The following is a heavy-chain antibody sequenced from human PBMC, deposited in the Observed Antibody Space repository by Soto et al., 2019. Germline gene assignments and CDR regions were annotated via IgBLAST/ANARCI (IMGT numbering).Heavy chain of an antibody. CDR3: ARDSWGFDC. D-gene: IGHD2-15*01. Sequence: QVELVGSGGGVVQPGTSLRLSCAASGFIFKNYAMHWVRQAPGKGLEWVADISYDERKIHYPDSVKGRFTISRDNSKNTLLLQMSNLRTEDTAVYYCARDSWGFDCWGQGTLVTVSS. J-gene: IGHJ4*02. CDR2: ISYDERKI. CDR1: GFIFKNYA. V-gene: IGHV3-30*04.